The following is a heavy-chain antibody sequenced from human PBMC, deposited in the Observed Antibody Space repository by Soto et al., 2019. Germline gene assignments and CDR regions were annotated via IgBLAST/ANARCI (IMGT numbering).Heavy chain of an antibody. V-gene: IGHV4-59*12. J-gene: IGHJ4*02. CDR1: GGSISSYY. Sequence: SETLSLSCTVSGGSISSYYWSWIRQPPGKGLEWIGYIYYSGSTNYNPSLKSRVTISVDTSKNQFSLKLSSVTAADTAVYYCASLPATYCGGDCPDYWGQGTLVTVSS. CDR2: IYYSGST. CDR3: ASLPATYCGGDCPDY. D-gene: IGHD2-21*02.